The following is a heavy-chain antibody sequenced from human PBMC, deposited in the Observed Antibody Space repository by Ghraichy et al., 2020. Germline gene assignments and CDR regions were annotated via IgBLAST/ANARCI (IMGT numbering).Heavy chain of an antibody. J-gene: IGHJ6*03. D-gene: IGHD3/OR15-3a*01. CDR2: INPNSGGT. CDR1: GYTFTGYY. Sequence: ASVKVSCKASGYTFTGYYMHWVRQAPGQGLEWMGWINPNSGGTNYAQKFQGRVTMTRDTSISTAYMELSRLRSDDTAVYYCARDKEDCNYYYYMDVWGKGTTVTVYS. CDR3: ARDKEDCNYYYYMDV. V-gene: IGHV1-2*02.